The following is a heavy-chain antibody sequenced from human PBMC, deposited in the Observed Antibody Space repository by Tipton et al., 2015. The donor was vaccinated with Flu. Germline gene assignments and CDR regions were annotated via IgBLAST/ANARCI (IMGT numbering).Heavy chain of an antibody. CDR3: AKVPWIQTWSGLFFGMDV. Sequence: SLRLSCAASGFRFNTFWMNWVRQAPGKGLEWVAIIKQDASEKIYVDSVEGRFTISRDKAKNSLFLQMSSLRAEDTAIYYCAKVPWIQTWSGLFFGMDVWGQGTTVIVSS. CDR1: GFRFNTFW. J-gene: IGHJ6*02. V-gene: IGHV3-7*03. D-gene: IGHD5-18*01. CDR2: IKQDASEK.